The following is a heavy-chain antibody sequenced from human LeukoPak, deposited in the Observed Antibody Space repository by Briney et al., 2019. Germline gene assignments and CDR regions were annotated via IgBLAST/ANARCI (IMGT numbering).Heavy chain of an antibody. CDR2: IHYNGNT. CDR3: ARDAYVGLQYTERESYYYYYYMDV. Sequence: SETLSLTCTVSGSMYNYYWSWIRQPPGEGLEWIGWIHYNGNTNYNPSLKSRVTISVDTSKNQFSLKLSSVTAADTAVYYCARDAYVGLQYTERESYYYYYYMDVWGKGTTVTVSS. CDR1: GSMYNYY. D-gene: IGHD4-11*01. J-gene: IGHJ6*03. V-gene: IGHV4-59*12.